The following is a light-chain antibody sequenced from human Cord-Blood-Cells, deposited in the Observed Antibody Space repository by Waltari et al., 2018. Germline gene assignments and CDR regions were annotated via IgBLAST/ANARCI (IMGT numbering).Light chain of an antibody. V-gene: IGKV1-39*01. CDR3: QQSYSTHIT. CDR1: QSISSY. Sequence: DIQMTQSPSSLSASVGVRVTITCRASQSISSYLNWYQQKPGKAPKLLIYAASSLQSGVPSRFSGSGSGTDFTLTISSLQPEDFATYYCQQSYSTHITFGQGTRLEIK. CDR2: AAS. J-gene: IGKJ5*01.